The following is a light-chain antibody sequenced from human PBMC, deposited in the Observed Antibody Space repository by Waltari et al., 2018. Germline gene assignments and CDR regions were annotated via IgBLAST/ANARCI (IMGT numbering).Light chain of an antibody. Sequence: QSALTQPASVSGSPGRSITISCTGTSSDIGAYNYVSWYQQHPGKAPKLMIYDVSNRPSGLSNLVSCAKSRNTTSLTISCVHADDEADYYCSSYTSTSTPVVFGGGTKLTVL. CDR2: DVS. CDR3: SSYTSTSTPVV. V-gene: IGLV2-14*03. CDR1: SSDIGAYNY. J-gene: IGLJ2*01.